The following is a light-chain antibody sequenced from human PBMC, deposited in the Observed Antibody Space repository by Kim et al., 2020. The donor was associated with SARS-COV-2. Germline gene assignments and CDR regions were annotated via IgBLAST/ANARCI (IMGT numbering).Light chain of an antibody. CDR2: SAS. J-gene: IGKJ1*01. CDR1: QSVSSNF. Sequence: ENVLTQSPGTLSLSPGERATLSCRASQSVSSNFLAWYQQKAGQAPRLVIYSASSRASGIPDRFSGSGSGTDFTLTISTLEPEDFAVYYCQQYATSPETFGQGTKEDIK. CDR3: QQYATSPET. V-gene: IGKV3-20*01.